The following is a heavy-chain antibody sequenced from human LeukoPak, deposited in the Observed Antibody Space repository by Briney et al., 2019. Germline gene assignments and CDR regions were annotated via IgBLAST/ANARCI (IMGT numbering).Heavy chain of an antibody. J-gene: IGHJ6*03. CDR2: IYTSGST. CDR3: ARDNTRPVQYYDFWSGYPLQDYYYMDV. CDR1: GGSISSYY. D-gene: IGHD3-3*01. V-gene: IGHV4-4*07. Sequence: SETLSLTCTVSGGSISSYYWSWSRQPAGKGLEWIGRIYTSGSTNYNPSLKSRVTMSVDTSKNQFSLKLSSVTAADTAVYYCARDNTRPVQYYDFWSGYPLQDYYYMDVWGKGTTVTVSS.